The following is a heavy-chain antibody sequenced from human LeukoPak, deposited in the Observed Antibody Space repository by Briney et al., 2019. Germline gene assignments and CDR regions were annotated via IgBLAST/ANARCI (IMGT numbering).Heavy chain of an antibody. D-gene: IGHD4-23*01. J-gene: IGHJ4*02. Sequence: AGESLKISCKDSGHSFASYWIGWVRQMPGKGLEWMGIIYPGDSDTRYSPSFQGQVTISADKSISTAYLQWSSLKASDTAMYYCARTRYLTVVFDYWGQGTLVTVSS. CDR2: IYPGDSDT. CDR1: GHSFASYW. V-gene: IGHV5-51*01. CDR3: ARTRYLTVVFDY.